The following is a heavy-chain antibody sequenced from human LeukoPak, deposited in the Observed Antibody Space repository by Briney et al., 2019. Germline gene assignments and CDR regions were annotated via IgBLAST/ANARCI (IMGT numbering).Heavy chain of an antibody. CDR2: IYYSGST. CDR3: ARVWPYYYYMDV. CDR1: GGSISSYY. V-gene: IGHV4-59*01. J-gene: IGHJ6*03. Sequence: PSETLSLTCTVSGGSISSYYWSWIRQPPGKGLEWIGYIYYSGSTNYKPSLKSRVTISVDTSKNQFSLKLSSVTAADTAVYYCARVWPYYYYMDVWGKGTTVTVSS.